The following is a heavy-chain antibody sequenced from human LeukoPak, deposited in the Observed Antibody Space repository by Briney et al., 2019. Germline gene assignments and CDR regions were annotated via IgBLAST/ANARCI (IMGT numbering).Heavy chain of an antibody. CDR3: ARDVSQPYYYAD. CDR1: GGSIRDYY. D-gene: IGHD3-10*01. Sequence: ETLSLTCSVSGDVSGGSIRDYYWSWIRQPAGKGLEWIGRIYTSGSTNYNPSLKSRVTMSVDTSKNQFSLKLNSVTAADTAVYYCARDVSQPYYYADWGQGTLVTVSS. V-gene: IGHV4-4*07. CDR2: IYTSGST. J-gene: IGHJ1*01.